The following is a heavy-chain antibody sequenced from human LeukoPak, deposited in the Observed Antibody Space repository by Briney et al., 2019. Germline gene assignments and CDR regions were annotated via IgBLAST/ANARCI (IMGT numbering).Heavy chain of an antibody. CDR1: GYTFTGYY. CDR2: INPNSGDT. Sequence: ASVKVSCKASGYTFTGYYMHWVRQAPGQGLEWMGWINPNSGDTKYAQKFQGRVTMTRDTSISTAYMELSRLRSDDTAVYYCATQMCSYLWGTDFDYWGQGTLVTVSS. J-gene: IGHJ4*02. V-gene: IGHV1-2*02. CDR3: ATQMCSYLWGTDFDY. D-gene: IGHD3-16*01.